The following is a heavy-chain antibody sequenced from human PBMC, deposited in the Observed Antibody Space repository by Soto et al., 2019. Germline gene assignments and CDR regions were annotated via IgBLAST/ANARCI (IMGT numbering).Heavy chain of an antibody. CDR2: ISGSGGST. CDR1: GFTFSSYA. Sequence: EVQLLESGGGLVQPGGSLRLSCAASGFTFSSYAMSWVRQAPGKGLEWVSAISGSGGSTYYADSVKGRFTISRDNSKNTLYLQMNSLRAEDTAVYYCPLPTVTMGFWRKEYYFDYWGQGTLVTVSS. D-gene: IGHD4-17*01. J-gene: IGHJ4*02. V-gene: IGHV3-23*01. CDR3: PLPTVTMGFWRKEYYFDY.